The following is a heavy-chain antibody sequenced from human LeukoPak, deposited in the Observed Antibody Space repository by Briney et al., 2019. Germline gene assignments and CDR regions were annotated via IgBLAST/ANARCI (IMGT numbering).Heavy chain of an antibody. J-gene: IGHJ5*02. CDR3: AREARSSANKNWFDP. V-gene: IGHV4-4*07. CDR1: GGSISSYY. CDR2: IYTSGST. Sequence: SETLSLTCTVPGGSISSYYWSWIRQPAGKGLEWIGRIYTSGSTNYNPSLKSRVTMSVDTSKNQFSLKLSPVTAADTAVYYCAREARSSANKNWFDPWGQGTLVTVSS. D-gene: IGHD1-26*01.